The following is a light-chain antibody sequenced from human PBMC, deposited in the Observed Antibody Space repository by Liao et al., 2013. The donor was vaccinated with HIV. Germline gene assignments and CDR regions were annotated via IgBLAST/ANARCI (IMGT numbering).Light chain of an antibody. CDR3: QAWDSSTVV. V-gene: IGLV3-1*01. CDR2: QDS. CDR1: KLGDKY. J-gene: IGLJ2*01. Sequence: SYEVTQPPSVSVSPGQTAIITCSGDKLGDKYVCWYQQKPGQSPVLVIYQDSKRPSGIPERFSGSNSGNTATLTISGTQAMDEADYYCQAWDSSTVVFGGGTKLTVL.